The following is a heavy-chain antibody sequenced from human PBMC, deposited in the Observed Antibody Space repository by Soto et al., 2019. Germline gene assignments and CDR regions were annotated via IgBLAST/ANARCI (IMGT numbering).Heavy chain of an antibody. CDR3: ARDPVTTLTFYYYYGMDV. V-gene: IGHV3-48*02. J-gene: IGHJ6*02. CDR1: GFTFSNAW. Sequence: GGSLRLSCAASGFTFSNAWINWVRQAPGKGLEWVSYISSSSTIYYADSVKGRFTISRDNAKNSLYLQMNSLRDEDTAVYYCARDPVTTLTFYYYYGMDVWGQGTTVTVSS. CDR2: ISSSSTI. D-gene: IGHD4-4*01.